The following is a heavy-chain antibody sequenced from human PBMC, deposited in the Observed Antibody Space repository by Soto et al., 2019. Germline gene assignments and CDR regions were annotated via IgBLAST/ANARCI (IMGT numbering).Heavy chain of an antibody. CDR3: ARAEATVLDS. V-gene: IGHV4-4*02. CDR1: GGSMSSSNW. CDR2: THQSGRT. J-gene: IGHJ4*02. Sequence: QVQLQESGPGLVKPSGTLSLTCTVSGGSMSSSNWWNWVRQTPGKGLEWLGETHQSGRTNYNPSLKSRVTISVDKSKNRFSLNLSSVTGADTAVYYCARAEATVLDSWGQGTLVNVSS. D-gene: IGHD4-17*01.